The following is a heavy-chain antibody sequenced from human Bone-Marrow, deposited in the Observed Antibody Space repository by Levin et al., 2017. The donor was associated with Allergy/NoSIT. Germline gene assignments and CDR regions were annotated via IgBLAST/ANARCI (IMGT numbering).Heavy chain of an antibody. CDR3: ATDFRGSGNYGWFDP. CDR1: GFTFNTYA. V-gene: IGHV3-23*01. D-gene: IGHD3-10*01. J-gene: IGHJ5*02. Sequence: LSLTCAASGFTFNTYALGWIRQAPGKGLEWVSSISSGGGNTYYADSVKGRFTMSRDNSRNTLYLQMNSLRAEDTAVYYCATDFRGSGNYGWFDPWGQGTLVTVSS. CDR2: ISSGGGNT.